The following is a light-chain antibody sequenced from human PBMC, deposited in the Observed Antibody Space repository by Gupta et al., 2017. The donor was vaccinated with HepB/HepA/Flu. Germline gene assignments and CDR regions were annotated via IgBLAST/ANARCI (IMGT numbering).Light chain of an antibody. Sequence: DLLLTQSPSSLSAFVGERVTISCRASQTIGNFLNWYQHKARKPPKLLIFGSSKVGSRVPSRFSGSGSVTKFTLTISRLQPEDFATYCCQQTYSLIRTFGQGTKVDI. CDR2: GSS. V-gene: IGKV1-39*01. CDR1: QTIGNF. CDR3: QQTYSLIRT. J-gene: IGKJ1*01.